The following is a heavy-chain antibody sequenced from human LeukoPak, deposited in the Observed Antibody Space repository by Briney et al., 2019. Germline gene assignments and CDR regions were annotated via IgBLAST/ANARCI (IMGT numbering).Heavy chain of an antibody. CDR2: VYNGGRT. CDR1: GGSISSGNYY. V-gene: IGHV4-61*02. D-gene: IGHD3-22*01. CDR3: ARGYSSSLASPGELDP. J-gene: IGHJ5*02. Sequence: PSETPSLTCTVSGGSISSGNYYWSWIRQPAGKGLEWVGRVYNGGRTDYNPSLKSRVTMSLDTANNQFSMKMNSVTAADTAVYYCARGYSSSLASPGELDPWGQGTLVTVSS.